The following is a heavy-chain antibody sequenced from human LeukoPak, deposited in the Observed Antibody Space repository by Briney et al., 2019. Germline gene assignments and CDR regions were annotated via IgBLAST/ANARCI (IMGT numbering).Heavy chain of an antibody. V-gene: IGHV1-8*01. CDR3: ARGPRFLEWSYPIYYYYGMDV. CDR2: MNPNSGNT. J-gene: IGHJ6*02. CDR1: GYAFTSND. D-gene: IGHD3-3*01. Sequence: ASVKVTCEASGYAFTSNDINWVRHATAQGLEWMGWMNPNSGNTGYAQKFQGRVTMTRNTSISTAYMELSSLRSEDTAVYYCARGPRFLEWSYPIYYYYGMDVWGQGTTVTVSS.